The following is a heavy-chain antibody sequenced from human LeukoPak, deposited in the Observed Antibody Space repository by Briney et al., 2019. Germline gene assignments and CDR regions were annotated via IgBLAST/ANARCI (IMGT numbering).Heavy chain of an antibody. CDR3: ARYYYDGSAYRHFDH. CDR2: INEDGSEK. D-gene: IGHD3-22*01. Sequence: GGSLRLSCAASGFTFSSYWMGWVRQAPGKGLEWVANINEDGSEKYNVDSVKGRFTISRDNAKNSLYLQMNSLRAEDTAVYYCARYYYDGSAYRHFDHWGQGTLVTVSS. J-gene: IGHJ4*02. V-gene: IGHV3-7*01. CDR1: GFTFSSYW.